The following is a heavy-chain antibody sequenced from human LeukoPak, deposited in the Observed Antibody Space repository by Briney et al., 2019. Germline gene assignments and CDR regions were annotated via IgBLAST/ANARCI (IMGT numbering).Heavy chain of an antibody. D-gene: IGHD3-3*01. J-gene: IGHJ5*02. CDR3: ARGLPHQYYDFWSGYAHFDP. CDR2: MNPNSGNT. Sequence: ASVKVSCKASGYTFTSYDINWVRQATGQGLEWMGWMNPNSGNTGYAQKFQGRVTITRNTSISTAYMELSSLRSEDTAVYYCARGLPHQYYDFWSGYAHFDPWGQGTLVTVSS. V-gene: IGHV1-8*03. CDR1: GYTFTSYD.